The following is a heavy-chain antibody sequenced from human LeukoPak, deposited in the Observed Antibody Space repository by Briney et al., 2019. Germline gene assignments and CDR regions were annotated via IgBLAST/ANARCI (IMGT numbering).Heavy chain of an antibody. CDR2: IYPGDSDT. J-gene: IGHJ4*02. D-gene: IGHD6-19*01. Sequence: NHGESLKISCKGSGYSFTSYWIGWVRQMPGKGLEWMGIIYPGDSDTRYSPSFQGQVTISADKSLTTAYLQWSSLKASDTAIFYCARISREDYSSDFWGQGTLVTVSS. CDR1: GYSFTSYW. V-gene: IGHV5-51*01. CDR3: ARISREDYSSDF.